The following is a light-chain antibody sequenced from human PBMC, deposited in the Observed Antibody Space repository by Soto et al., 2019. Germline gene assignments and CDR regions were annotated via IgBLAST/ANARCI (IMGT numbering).Light chain of an antibody. J-gene: IGLJ2*01. CDR1: SSDVGGYNY. CDR2: DVS. CDR3: SSYTSSSTPVV. V-gene: IGLV2-14*01. Sequence: QSALTQPASVSGSPGQSITISCTGTSSDVGGYNYVSWYQQHPGKAPKLMIYDVSNRPSGVSNRFSGSKSGNTASLTISGPQAEDEADYYCSSYTSSSTPVVFGGGTKLTVL.